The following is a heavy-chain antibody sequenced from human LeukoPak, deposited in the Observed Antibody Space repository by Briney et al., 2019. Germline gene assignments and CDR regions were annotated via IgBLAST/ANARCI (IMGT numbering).Heavy chain of an antibody. V-gene: IGHV1-69*13. D-gene: IGHD7-27*01. Sequence: ASVKVSCKASGGTFSSYAISWVRQAPGQGLEWMGGIIPIFGTANYAQKFQGRVTITADESTSTAYMELSSLRSEDTAVYYCARPLGKGDAFDIRGQGTMVTVSS. CDR2: IIPIFGTA. J-gene: IGHJ3*02. CDR3: ARPLGKGDAFDI. CDR1: GGTFSSYA.